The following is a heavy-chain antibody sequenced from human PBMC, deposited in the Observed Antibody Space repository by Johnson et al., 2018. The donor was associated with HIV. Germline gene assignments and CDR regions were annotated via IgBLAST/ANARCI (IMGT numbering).Heavy chain of an antibody. CDR3: AKDGGSSWSAFDI. J-gene: IGHJ3*02. CDR2: ISYDGSNK. CDR1: GFTFSSYG. D-gene: IGHD6-13*01. Sequence: QVQLVESGGGVVQPGRSLRLSCAASGFTFSSYGMHWVRQAPGKGLEWVAAISYDGSNKYYADSVKGRFTLSRDNSKNTLYLPMNSLRVEDTAVYYCAKDGGSSWSAFDIWGQGTMVTVSS. V-gene: IGHV3-30*18.